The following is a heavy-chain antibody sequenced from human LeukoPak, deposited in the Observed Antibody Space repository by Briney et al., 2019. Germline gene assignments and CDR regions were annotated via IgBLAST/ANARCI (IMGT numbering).Heavy chain of an antibody. CDR1: GYTFTNYD. D-gene: IGHD6-13*01. CDR3: ARALGIAAAGRDY. J-gene: IGHJ4*02. Sequence: SVKVSCKASGYTFTNYDINWVRQAPGQGLEWMGGIIPIFGTANYAQKFQGRVTITADESTSTAYMELSSLRSEDTAVYYCARALGIAAAGRDYWGQGTLVTVSS. V-gene: IGHV1-69*13. CDR2: IIPIFGTA.